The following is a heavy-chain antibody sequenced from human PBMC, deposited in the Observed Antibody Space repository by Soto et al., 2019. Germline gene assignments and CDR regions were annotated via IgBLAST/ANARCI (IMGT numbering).Heavy chain of an antibody. V-gene: IGHV4-34*01. Sequence: SETLSLTCAVCGDSFNNYFWTWIRQSPGKGLEWIGEINHSGSANYNPSLGSRVTISVDKSKKQFSLKLTSVTAAATAVYYCARVFRGYYDSWGQGTLVTVSS. CDR3: ARVFRGYYDS. J-gene: IGHJ4*02. CDR1: GDSFNNYF. CDR2: INHSGSA. D-gene: IGHD3-10*02.